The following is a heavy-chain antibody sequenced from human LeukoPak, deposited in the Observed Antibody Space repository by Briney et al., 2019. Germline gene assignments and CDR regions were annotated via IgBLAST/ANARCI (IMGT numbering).Heavy chain of an antibody. CDR2: IWYDGSNE. D-gene: IGHD2-15*01. V-gene: IGHV3-33*01. CDR1: GFTFSRYG. CDR3: ATETRDRNFDY. Sequence: GGSLRLSCAASGFTFSRYGMHWVRQAPGKGLEWVAIIWYDGSNEDYADSVKGRFTISRDNSKNTLYLQMNSLRAEDTAVYYCATETRDRNFDYWGQGTLVTVSS. J-gene: IGHJ4*02.